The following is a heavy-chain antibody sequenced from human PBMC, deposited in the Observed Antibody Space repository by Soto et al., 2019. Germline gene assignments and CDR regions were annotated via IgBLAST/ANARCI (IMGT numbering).Heavy chain of an antibody. CDR3: ARGCQSRGIQLWPPVTGYYGMDV. V-gene: IGHV1-18*01. CDR1: GYTFTSYG. J-gene: IGHJ6*02. Sequence: GASVKVSCKASGYTFTSYGISWVRQAPGQGLEWMGWISAYNGNTNYAQKLQGRVTMTTDTSTSTAYMELRSLRSDDTAVYYCARGCQSRGIQLWPPVTGYYGMDVWGQGTTVTVSS. D-gene: IGHD5-18*01. CDR2: ISAYNGNT.